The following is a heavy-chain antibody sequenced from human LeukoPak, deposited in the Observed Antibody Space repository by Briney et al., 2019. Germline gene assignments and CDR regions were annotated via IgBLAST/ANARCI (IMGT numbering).Heavy chain of an antibody. J-gene: IGHJ4*02. Sequence: APVKPCCKTSGYTFTAYYMHWVRQAPGQGLEWMGWINPNGDFTNFAQNFQGRVTMTSDTSISTAYMELSRLRSDDTAVYYCARAISAGSPVTASDCWGQGTLVTVSS. CDR1: GYTFTAYY. CDR3: ARAISAGSPVTASDC. V-gene: IGHV1-2*02. CDR2: INPNGDFT. D-gene: IGHD2-15*01.